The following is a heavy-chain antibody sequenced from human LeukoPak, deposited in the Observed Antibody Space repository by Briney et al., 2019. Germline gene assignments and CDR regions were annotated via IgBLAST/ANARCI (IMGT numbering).Heavy chain of an antibody. V-gene: IGHV6-1*01. CDR3: GRETDFGVVTN. D-gene: IGHD3-3*01. CDR2: TYYRSQQWHS. CDR1: GDSVSSNGAS. Sequence: SQTLSLTCAISGDSVSSNGASWNWIRQSPSRGLEWLGRTYYRSQQWHSDYAPSMKGRITLNPVTSKNQFSLQLNSMTPEDTAVYYCGRETDFGVVTNWGQGTLVTVSS. J-gene: IGHJ4*02.